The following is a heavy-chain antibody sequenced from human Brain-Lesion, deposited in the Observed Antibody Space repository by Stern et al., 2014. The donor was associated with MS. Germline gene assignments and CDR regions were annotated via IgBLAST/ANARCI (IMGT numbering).Heavy chain of an antibody. V-gene: IGHV3-30*18. J-gene: IGHJ4*02. CDR3: AKDRQWLTYFFDY. CDR2: ISYDGSNK. CDR1: GFTFSSFG. Sequence: QVQLVGSGGGLVQPGRPLRLSWAASGFTFSSFGMHLVRQAPGKGLEWVAVISYDGSNKYYADSVKGRFTISRDNSKNTLYMQMNSLRAEDTAVYYCAKDRQWLTYFFDYWGQGSLVTVSS. D-gene: IGHD3-22*01.